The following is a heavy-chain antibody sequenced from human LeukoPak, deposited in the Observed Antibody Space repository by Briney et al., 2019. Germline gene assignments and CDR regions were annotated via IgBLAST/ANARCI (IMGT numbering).Heavy chain of an antibody. D-gene: IGHD5-18*01. Sequence: GGSLRLSCAASGFTFSSYSMNWVRQAPGKGLEWVSSISSSSSYIYYADSVKGRFTISRGNAKNSLYLQMNSLRAEDTAVYYCASSGYSYGYFPYWGQGTLVTVSS. V-gene: IGHV3-21*01. J-gene: IGHJ4*02. CDR3: ASSGYSYGYFPY. CDR2: ISSSSSYI. CDR1: GFTFSSYS.